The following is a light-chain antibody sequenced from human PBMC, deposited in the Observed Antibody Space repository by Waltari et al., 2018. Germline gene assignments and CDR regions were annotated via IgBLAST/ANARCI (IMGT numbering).Light chain of an antibody. CDR3: QQYGSSPWT. CDR1: QSVSSSY. Sequence: ETVLTQSPGTLSLSPGERATLSCRASQSVSSSYLAWYQQKPGQAPRVLIHGASNRATGIPDRFSGSGSGTDFTLTINRLEPEDFAVYYCQQYGSSPWTFGQGTKVEIK. V-gene: IGKV3-20*01. CDR2: GAS. J-gene: IGKJ1*01.